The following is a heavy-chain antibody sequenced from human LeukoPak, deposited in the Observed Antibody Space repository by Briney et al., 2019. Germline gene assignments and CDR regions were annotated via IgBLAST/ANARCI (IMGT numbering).Heavy chain of an antibody. Sequence: GGSLRLSCAASGFTFSNYIMGWVRQAPGKGLERVATIGTTDDYIYYTDSVKGRFIISRDDAKNSVYLQMNSLSVEDTAVYYCAREDIVVVPEGMDYDHWGQGTLVTVSS. CDR2: IGTTDDYI. CDR1: GFTFSNYI. J-gene: IGHJ4*02. V-gene: IGHV3-21*06. CDR3: AREDIVVVPEGMDYDH. D-gene: IGHD2-2*01.